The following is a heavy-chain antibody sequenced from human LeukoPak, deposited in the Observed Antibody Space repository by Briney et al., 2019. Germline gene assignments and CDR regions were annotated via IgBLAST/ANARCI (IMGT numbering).Heavy chain of an antibody. Sequence: ASVRVSCMASGYTFTGYYMHWVRQAPGQGLEWMGWINPNSGGTNYAQKFQGRVTMTRDTSISTAYMELSRLRSDDTAVYYCARVGGSYANYFDYWGQGTLVTVSS. CDR3: ARVGGSYANYFDY. V-gene: IGHV1-2*02. CDR1: GYTFTGYY. D-gene: IGHD2-2*01. CDR2: INPNSGGT. J-gene: IGHJ4*02.